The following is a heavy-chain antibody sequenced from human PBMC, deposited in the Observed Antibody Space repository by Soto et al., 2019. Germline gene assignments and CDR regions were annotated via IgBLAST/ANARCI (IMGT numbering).Heavy chain of an antibody. CDR3: SGDRVVVKLADAFDI. Sequence: GASVKVSCKASGYTFTSYDISWVRQAPGQGLEGMGWISAYNGNTNYAQKLQGRVTITTDTSTSTAYMELKSLQSDDTDVHYYSGDRVVVKLADAFDIWGQGSMVTVS. D-gene: IGHD2-15*01. CDR2: ISAYNGNT. V-gene: IGHV1-18*01. J-gene: IGHJ3*02. CDR1: GYTFTSYD.